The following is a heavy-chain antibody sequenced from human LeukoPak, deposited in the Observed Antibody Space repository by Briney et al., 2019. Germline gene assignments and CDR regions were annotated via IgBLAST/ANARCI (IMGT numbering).Heavy chain of an antibody. CDR3: AREGSRGAFDI. V-gene: IGHV3-53*01. Sequence: GGSLRLSCAASGFTVSSNYMSWVRQAPGKGLEWVSVIYSGGNTYYADFLKGRFNISRDNSKNTLYLQMNSLRAEDTAVYYCAREGSRGAFDIWGQGTMVTVSS. CDR2: IYSGGNT. J-gene: IGHJ3*02. CDR1: GFTVSSNY.